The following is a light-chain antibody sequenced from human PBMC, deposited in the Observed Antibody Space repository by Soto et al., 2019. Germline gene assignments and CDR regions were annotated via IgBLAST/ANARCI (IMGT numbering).Light chain of an antibody. Sequence: EIVLTQSPGTLSLSPGERATLSCRASQSVSSSYLAWYQQKPGQAPRLLIYGASSRATGIPDRFSGSGSGTDFTLTISSLEPEDFAVYYCQQYGSPPFTFGPGTNVDIK. J-gene: IGKJ3*01. CDR1: QSVSSSY. CDR2: GAS. CDR3: QQYGSPPFT. V-gene: IGKV3-20*01.